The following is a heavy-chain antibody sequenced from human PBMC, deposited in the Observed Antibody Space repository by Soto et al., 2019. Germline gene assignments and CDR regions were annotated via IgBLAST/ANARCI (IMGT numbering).Heavy chain of an antibody. CDR1: GYTFTSYG. CDR3: ARGSYYYDSSCDYSDPWFDP. Sequence: ASVKVSCKASGYTFTSYGISWVRQAPGQGLEWMGWISAYNGNTNYAQKLQGRVTMTTDTSTSTAYMELRSLRSDDTAVYYCARGSYYYDSSCDYSDPWFDPWGQGTLVTVS. J-gene: IGHJ5*02. CDR2: ISAYNGNT. D-gene: IGHD3-22*01. V-gene: IGHV1-18*01.